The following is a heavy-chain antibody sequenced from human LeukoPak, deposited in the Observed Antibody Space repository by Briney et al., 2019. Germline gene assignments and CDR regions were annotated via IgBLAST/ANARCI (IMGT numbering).Heavy chain of an antibody. J-gene: IGHJ6*03. D-gene: IGHD6-13*01. CDR2: ISSSSSYI. CDR3: ARDPVSSSWYDYYYMDV. CDR1: GFTFSSYS. Sequence: PGGSLRLSCAASGFTFSSYSMNWVRQAPGKGLEWVSSISSSSSYIYYADSVKGRFTISRDNAKNSLYLQMNSLRAEDTAVYYCARDPVSSSWYDYYYMDVWGKGTTVTVSS. V-gene: IGHV3-21*01.